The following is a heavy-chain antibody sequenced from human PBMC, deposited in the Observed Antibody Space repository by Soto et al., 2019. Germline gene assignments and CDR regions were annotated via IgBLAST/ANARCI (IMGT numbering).Heavy chain of an antibody. D-gene: IGHD2-21*02. CDR3: ARRRYCGADCYSQYYYGMDI. Sequence: QVQLVQSGAELKKPGSSVKVSCRSGGDTFSSYTVSWVRQAPGQGLEWMGRVIPVLGVTNYARKFQGRVSITGEKSTGTAYLELRSLTSEDSGVYYCARRRYCGADCYSQYYYGMDIWGQGTTVTVSS. V-gene: IGHV1-69*02. CDR1: GDTFSSYT. J-gene: IGHJ6*02. CDR2: VIPVLGVT.